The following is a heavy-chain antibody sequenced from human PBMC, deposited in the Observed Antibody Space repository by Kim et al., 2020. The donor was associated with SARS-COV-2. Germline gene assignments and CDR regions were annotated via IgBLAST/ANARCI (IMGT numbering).Heavy chain of an antibody. D-gene: IGHD6-13*01. CDR1: GFTFGSYS. V-gene: IGHV3-21*01. CDR3: ARCTVAGTSVLKEDYYYYYGMDC. CDR2: ISSSSSYI. J-gene: IGHJ6*02. Sequence: GGSLRLSCAASGFTFGSYSMNWVRQAPGKGLEWVSSISSSSSYIYYADSVKGRFTISRDNAKNSLYLQMNSLRAEDTAVYYCARCTVAGTSVLKEDYYYYYGMDCWGQGTTVSVPS.